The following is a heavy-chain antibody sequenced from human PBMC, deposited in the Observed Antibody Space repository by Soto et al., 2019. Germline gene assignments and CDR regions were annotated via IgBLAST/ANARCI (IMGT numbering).Heavy chain of an antibody. D-gene: IGHD3-10*01. J-gene: IGHJ4*02. CDR2: ISSSSSYI. CDR1: GFTFSSYS. CDR3: AREVWFSPYYFDY. Sequence: EVQLVESGGGLVKPGGSLRLSCAASGFTFSSYSMNWVRQAPGKGLEWVSSISSSSSYIYYADSVKGRFTISRDNAKNSLYLQENSLRAEDTAVYYCAREVWFSPYYFDYWGQGTLVTVSS. V-gene: IGHV3-21*01.